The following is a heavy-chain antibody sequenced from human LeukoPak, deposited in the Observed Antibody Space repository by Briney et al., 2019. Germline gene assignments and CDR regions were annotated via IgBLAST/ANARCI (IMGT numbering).Heavy chain of an antibody. CDR3: ARHVPASSYYYYYYGMDV. CDR1: GGSISSSSHY. J-gene: IGHJ6*02. CDR2: IYYSGST. Sequence: PSETLSLTCTVSGGSISSSSHYWGWIRQPPGKGLEWIGSIYYSGSTYYNPSLKSRVTISVDTSKNQFSLKLSSVTAADTAVYYCARHVPASSYYYYYYGMDVWGQGTTVTVSS. V-gene: IGHV4-39*01. D-gene: IGHD2-2*01.